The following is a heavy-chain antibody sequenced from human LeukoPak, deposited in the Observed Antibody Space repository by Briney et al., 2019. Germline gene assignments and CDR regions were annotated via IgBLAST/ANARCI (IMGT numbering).Heavy chain of an antibody. J-gene: IGHJ1*01. CDR3: ARGKEVSTRMGQTAEYFQH. Sequence: GGSLRLSCAASGFTFSSYAMHRVRQAPGKGLEWVAVISYDGSNKYYADSVKGRFTISRDNSKNTLYLQMNSLRAEDTAVYYCARGKEVSTRMGQTAEYFQHWGQGTLVTVSS. V-gene: IGHV3-30-3*01. D-gene: IGHD5/OR15-5a*01. CDR1: GFTFSSYA. CDR2: ISYDGSNK.